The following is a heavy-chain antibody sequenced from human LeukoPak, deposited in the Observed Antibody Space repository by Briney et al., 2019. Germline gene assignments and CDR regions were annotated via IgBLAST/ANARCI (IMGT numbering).Heavy chain of an antibody. CDR1: GYIFTRYY. CDR2: INPNSGGT. V-gene: IGHV1-2*06. J-gene: IGHJ4*02. D-gene: IGHD6-19*01. CDR3: AREVFSGIAVAEVSDY. Sequence: GASVKVSCKASGYIFTRYYMHWVRQAPGQGLEWMGRINPNSGGTNYAQKFQGRVTMTRDTSISTAYMELSRLRSDDTAVYYCAREVFSGIAVAEVSDYWGQGTLVTVSS.